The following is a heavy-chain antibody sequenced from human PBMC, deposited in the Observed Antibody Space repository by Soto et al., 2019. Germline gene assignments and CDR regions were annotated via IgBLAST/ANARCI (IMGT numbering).Heavy chain of an antibody. D-gene: IGHD1-26*01. CDR1: GYTLTELS. J-gene: IGHJ4*02. V-gene: IGHV1-24*01. Sequence: GALVKVSCKVSGYTLTELSMHWVRQAPGKGLEWKGGFDPEDGETIYAQKFQGRVTMTEDTSTDTAYMELSSLRSEDTAVYYCATGVVGAAHFDYWGQGTLVTVSS. CDR3: ATGVVGAAHFDY. CDR2: FDPEDGET.